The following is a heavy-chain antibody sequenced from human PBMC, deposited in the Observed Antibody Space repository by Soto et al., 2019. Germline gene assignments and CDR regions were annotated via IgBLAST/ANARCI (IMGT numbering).Heavy chain of an antibody. Sequence: QVQLVESGGGVVQPGRSLRLSCAASGFTFSSYAMHWVRQAPGKGVEWVAVISSDGSNKYYADSVKGRFTISRDNSKNTLYLQMNSRSAEDTAVYYCARVTIGDFWSGYWTYYYDRDVWGQGTTVTVSS. CDR2: ISSDGSNK. J-gene: IGHJ6*02. CDR1: GFTFSSYA. D-gene: IGHD3-3*01. CDR3: ARVTIGDFWSGYWTYYYDRDV. V-gene: IGHV3-30-3*01.